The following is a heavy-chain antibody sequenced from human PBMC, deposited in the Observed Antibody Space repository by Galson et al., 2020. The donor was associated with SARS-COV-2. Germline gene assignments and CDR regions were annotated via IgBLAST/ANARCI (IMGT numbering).Heavy chain of an antibody. CDR3: SKDFTVDYSTSAYFPGN. D-gene: IGHD2-8*01. Sequence: PGGSLRLSCEASGFIFSNYAMIWVRQPPGKGLQWVSTIGGNGRNTYYADSVKGRFTISSDKSKSRVYLQMNRLRAEDTAVYFCSKDFTVDYSTSAYFPGNWGQGTLVTVSS. CDR2: IGGNGRNT. V-gene: IGHV3-23*01. J-gene: IGHJ4*02. CDR1: GFIFSNYA.